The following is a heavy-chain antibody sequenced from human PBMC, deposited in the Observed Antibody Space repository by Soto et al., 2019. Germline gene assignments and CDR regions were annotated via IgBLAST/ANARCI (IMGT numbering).Heavy chain of an antibody. V-gene: IGHV4-31*03. CDR1: GGSISSGGYY. J-gene: IGHJ5*02. D-gene: IGHD4-17*01. Sequence: QVQLQESGPGLVKPSQTLSLTCTVSGGSISSGGYYWSWIRQHPGKGLEWIGYIYYSGSTYYNPSLKSRVTISVDTSKNQFSLKLSSVTAADTAVYYCARAALFPHDYGDYVGWFDPWGQGTLVTVSS. CDR2: IYYSGST. CDR3: ARAALFPHDYGDYVGWFDP.